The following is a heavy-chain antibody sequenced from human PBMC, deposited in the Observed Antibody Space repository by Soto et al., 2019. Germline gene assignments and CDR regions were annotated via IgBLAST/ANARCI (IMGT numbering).Heavy chain of an antibody. CDR2: INHSGST. Sequence: SETKSLTCAVYGGSFSGYYWSWIRQPPGKGLEWIGEINHSGSTNYNPSLKSRVTISVDTSKNQFSLKLSSVTAADTAVYYCARAHLANYYYYYGMDVWGQGTTVTVSS. CDR1: GGSFSGYY. V-gene: IGHV4-34*01. CDR3: ARAHLANYYYYYGMDV. J-gene: IGHJ6*02.